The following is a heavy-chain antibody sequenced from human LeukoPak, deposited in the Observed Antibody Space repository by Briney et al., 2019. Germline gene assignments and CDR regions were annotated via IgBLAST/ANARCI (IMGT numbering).Heavy chain of an antibody. D-gene: IGHD3/OR15-3a*01. V-gene: IGHV3-23*01. CDR1: GFTFSSQS. Sequence: GGSLRLPCAASGFTFSSQSITWVRQAPGKGLEWVSGISGSGDNTYYGDSVKGRFTISRDNSKSTMYLQMNSLRVEDTAVYYCVKWTGYGMNWGQGTLVTVSS. CDR2: ISGSGDNT. J-gene: IGHJ4*02. CDR3: VKWTGYGMN.